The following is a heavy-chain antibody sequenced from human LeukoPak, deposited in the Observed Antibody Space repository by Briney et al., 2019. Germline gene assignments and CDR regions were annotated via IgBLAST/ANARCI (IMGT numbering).Heavy chain of an antibody. CDR3: AKERYCSSISCYTGDY. CDR2: ISGAGTGT. V-gene: IGHV3-23*01. CDR1: GFTFSGYG. Sequence: GGSLKLSCAASGFTFSGYGMSWVRQAPGMGLEWVAAISGAGTGTYYADSVKGRFTISRDNSKNTLYLQMNSLRVEDTAVYYCAKERYCSSISCYTGDYWGQGTLVTVSS. J-gene: IGHJ4*02. D-gene: IGHD2-2*02.